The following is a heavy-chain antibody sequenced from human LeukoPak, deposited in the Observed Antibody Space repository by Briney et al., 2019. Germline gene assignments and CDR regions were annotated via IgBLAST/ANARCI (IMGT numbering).Heavy chain of an antibody. CDR2: MIPNSGYT. CDR3: ARGGRYYYDSSGHYSLHSFDY. CDR1: GYTFTSYD. J-gene: IGHJ4*02. D-gene: IGHD3-22*01. Sequence: GASVKVSCKTSGYTFTSYDINWVRQAPGQGLEYMGWMIPNSGYTGYAQKFQGRVTMTRNASISTAHLELSSLRAGDTAVFYCARGGRYYYDSSGHYSLHSFDYWGQGTLVTVSS. V-gene: IGHV1-8*01.